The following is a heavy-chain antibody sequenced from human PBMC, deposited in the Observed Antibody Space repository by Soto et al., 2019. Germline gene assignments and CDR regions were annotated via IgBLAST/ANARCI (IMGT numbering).Heavy chain of an antibody. CDR2: IWSDGSNK. D-gene: IGHD6-13*01. V-gene: IGHV3-33*01. J-gene: IGHJ4*02. CDR3: TTGKDAAGFY. Sequence: PGGSLRLSCAASGFTISIYGIHWVRQAPGKGLEWVAVIWSDGSNKYYADSVKGRFTISRDDSKNTLYLQMNSLTTDDTAVYYCTTGKDAAGFYWGQGNLVTVSS. CDR1: GFTISIYG.